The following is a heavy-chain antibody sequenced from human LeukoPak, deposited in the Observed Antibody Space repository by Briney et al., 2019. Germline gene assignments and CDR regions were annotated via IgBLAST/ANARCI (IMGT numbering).Heavy chain of an antibody. D-gene: IGHD5-12*01. V-gene: IGHV4-39*01. CDR1: GGSISGGSHH. CDR3: VRHDGRGGATMGSLDS. Sequence: SETLSLTCTVSGGSISGGSHHWGWFRQSPGKGLEWIGSLYLSRTTYYNPSLNSRVTISVDTSKNQFSLQLNSVTAADTAVYYCVRHDGRGGATMGSLDSWGQGPLVTVSP. CDR2: LYLSRTT. J-gene: IGHJ4*02.